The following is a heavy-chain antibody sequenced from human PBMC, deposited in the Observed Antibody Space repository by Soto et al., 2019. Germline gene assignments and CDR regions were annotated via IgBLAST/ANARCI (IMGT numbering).Heavy chain of an antibody. J-gene: IGHJ3*02. CDR2: IYNSGST. Sequence: SETQSLSCAVSDGSIRGGDSSLSWIRQPPGKGLEWIGFIYNSGSTYYNSSLKSRVTISVDRSKNHFFLNLTSVTAADTAVYYCATYRKFFQIWGQGTKVNVS. CDR1: DGSIRGGDSS. CDR3: ATYRKFFQI. V-gene: IGHV4-30-2*01.